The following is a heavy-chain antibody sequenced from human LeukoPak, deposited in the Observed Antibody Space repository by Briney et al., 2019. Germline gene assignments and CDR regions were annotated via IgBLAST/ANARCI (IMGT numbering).Heavy chain of an antibody. Sequence: GGSLRLSCAASGFTFSSYEMNWVRQAPGKGLEWVSAISGSGGSTYYADSVKGRFTISRDNSKNTLYLQMNSLRAEDTAVYYCAKDYYGSGSYTFFDYWGQGTLVTVSS. CDR2: ISGSGGST. J-gene: IGHJ4*02. CDR1: GFTFSSYE. V-gene: IGHV3-23*01. CDR3: AKDYYGSGSYTFFDY. D-gene: IGHD3-10*01.